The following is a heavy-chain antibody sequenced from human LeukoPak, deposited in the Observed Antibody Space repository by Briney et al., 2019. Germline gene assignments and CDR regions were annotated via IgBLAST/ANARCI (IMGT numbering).Heavy chain of an antibody. V-gene: IGHV3-23*01. D-gene: IGHD2-2*01. J-gene: IGHJ5*02. Sequence: GGSLRLPCAASGFTFSGSAMSWVRQAPGKGLEWVSAISGNGAATFYADSVKGRFTISRDNSKNTLYLQMNSLKVEDTAVYYCAKFVVVPAARFDPWGQGTLVTVSS. CDR2: ISGNGAAT. CDR1: GFTFSGSA. CDR3: AKFVVVPAARFDP.